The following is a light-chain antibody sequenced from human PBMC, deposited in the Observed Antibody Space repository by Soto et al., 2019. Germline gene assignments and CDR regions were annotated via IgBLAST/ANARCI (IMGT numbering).Light chain of an antibody. CDR1: SSSIGTND. Sequence: QSVLTQPPSASGTPGQIVTISCSGSSSSIGTNDVYWYQQVPGTAPKLLIYTDNKRPAGVPDRFSGSKSGTSASLAIRGLRSEDEAHYYCAAWDHSLSGYVFRAGTKVTVL. V-gene: IGLV1-47*02. CDR3: AAWDHSLSGYV. CDR2: TDN. J-gene: IGLJ1*01.